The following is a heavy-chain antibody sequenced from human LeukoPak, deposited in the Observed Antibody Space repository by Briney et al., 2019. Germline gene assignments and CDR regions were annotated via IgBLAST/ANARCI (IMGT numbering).Heavy chain of an antibody. Sequence: GGSLRLSCAASGFTFSSYGMQWVRQAPGKGLEWVAFIRYDGSNKYYADSVKGRFTISRDNSKNTQYLQMTSLRAEDTAVYYCAKDPFSIYYDSSGYYPYFDYWGQGTLVTVSS. D-gene: IGHD3-22*01. CDR3: AKDPFSIYYDSSGYYPYFDY. V-gene: IGHV3-30*02. CDR1: GFTFSSYG. CDR2: IRYDGSNK. J-gene: IGHJ4*02.